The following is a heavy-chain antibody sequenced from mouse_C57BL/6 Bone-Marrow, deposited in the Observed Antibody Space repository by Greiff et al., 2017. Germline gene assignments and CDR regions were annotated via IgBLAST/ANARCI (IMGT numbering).Heavy chain of an antibody. D-gene: IGHD1-1*01. CDR1: GFTFSDYG. CDR2: ISSGSSTI. CDR3: ARRPSTVVYYYAMDY. J-gene: IGHJ4*01. Sequence: EVMLVESGGGLVKPGGSLKLSCAASGFTFSDYGMHWVRQAPEKGLEWVAYISSGSSTIYYADTVKGRFTISRDNAKNTLFLQMTSLRSEDTAMYYCARRPSTVVYYYAMDYWGQGTSVTVSS. V-gene: IGHV5-17*01.